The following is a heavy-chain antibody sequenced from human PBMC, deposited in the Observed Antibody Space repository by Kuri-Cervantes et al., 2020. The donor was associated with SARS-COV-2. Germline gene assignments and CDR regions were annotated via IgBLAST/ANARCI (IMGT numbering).Heavy chain of an antibody. V-gene: IGHV3-11*04. CDR3: ARDLRMGKSLDY. Sequence: SCAASGFTFSDYYMTWIRQAPGKGLEWVSYISNTGSIIYYADSVKGRFTISRDNANNSVYLQMNSLRAEDTAVYYCARDLRMGKSLDYWGQGTLVTVSS. J-gene: IGHJ4*02. D-gene: IGHD7-27*01. CDR1: GFTFSDYY. CDR2: ISNTGSII.